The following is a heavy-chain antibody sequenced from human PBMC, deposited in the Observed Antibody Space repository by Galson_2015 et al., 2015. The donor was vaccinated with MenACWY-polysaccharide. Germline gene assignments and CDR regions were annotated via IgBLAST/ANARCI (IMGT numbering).Heavy chain of an antibody. Sequence: SLRLSCAASGFTFSTYSMTWVRQAPGKGLERVSYINGGSSTIYYADSGKGRFTISRDNAKNSLYLQMNSLRDDDTAVYYCARDSGIAGADDYWGQGTLVTVSS. V-gene: IGHV3-48*02. CDR3: ARDSGIAGADDY. J-gene: IGHJ4*02. CDR2: INGGSSTI. CDR1: GFTFSTYS. D-gene: IGHD6-13*01.